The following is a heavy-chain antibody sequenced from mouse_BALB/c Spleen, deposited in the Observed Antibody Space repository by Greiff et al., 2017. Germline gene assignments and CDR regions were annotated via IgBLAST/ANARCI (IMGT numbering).Heavy chain of an antibody. J-gene: IGHJ3*01. CDR1: GYTFTSYN. D-gene: IGHD1-2*01. CDR3: ARPTTATWFAY. CDR2: IYPGNGDT. Sequence: QVQLQQPGAELVKPGASVKMSCKASGYTFTSYNMHWVKQTPGQGLEWIGAIYPGNGDTSYNQKFKGKATLTADKSSSTAYMQLSSLTSEDSAVYYCARPTTATWFAYWGQGTLVTVSA. V-gene: IGHV1-12*01.